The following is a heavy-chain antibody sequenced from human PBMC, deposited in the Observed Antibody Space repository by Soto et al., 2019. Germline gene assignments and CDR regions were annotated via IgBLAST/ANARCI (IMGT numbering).Heavy chain of an antibody. CDR1: GFTFSTYR. J-gene: IGHJ5*02. V-gene: IGHV3-74*01. CDR3: AKANWNDADHFDP. D-gene: IGHD1-1*01. CDR2: IDSDGSST. Sequence: GGSLRLSCAASGFTFSTYRMHWVRQAPGKGLVWVSRIDSDGSSTTYADSVKGRFTISRDNAKNTLYLQMNSLRAEDTAMYYCAKANWNDADHFDPWGQGTLVTVSS.